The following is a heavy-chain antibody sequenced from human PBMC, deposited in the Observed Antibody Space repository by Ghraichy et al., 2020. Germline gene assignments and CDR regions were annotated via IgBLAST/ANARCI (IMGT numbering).Heavy chain of an antibody. CDR3: ARGKAVAGTLYDY. CDR1: GGSISSGYYY. D-gene: IGHD6-19*01. J-gene: IGHJ4*02. CDR2: IYYSGST. V-gene: IGHV4-30-4*01. Sequence: SETLSLTCTVSGGSISSGYYYWTWIRQPPGKGLEWIGYIYYSGSTYYNPSLQSRVSISEDTSKNQVSLKLSSVTAADTAVYYCARGKAVAGTLYDYWGQGSVVLVSS.